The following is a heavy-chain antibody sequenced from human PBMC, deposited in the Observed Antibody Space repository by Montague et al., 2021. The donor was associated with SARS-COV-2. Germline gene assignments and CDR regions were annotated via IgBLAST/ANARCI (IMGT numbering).Heavy chain of an antibody. V-gene: IGHV2-70*01. D-gene: IGHD4-23*01. CDR2: IDWDDDK. CDR3: ARSYGTTVVTRAFDY. J-gene: IGHJ4*02. Sequence: PALVKPTQTLTLTYTFSGFSLSTSGMCVSWIRQPPGKALKWLTLIDWDDDKYYSTSLKTRLTISKDTSKNQVVLTMTNMDPVDTATYYCARSYGTTVVTRAFDYWGQGTLVTVSS. CDR1: GFSLSTSGMC.